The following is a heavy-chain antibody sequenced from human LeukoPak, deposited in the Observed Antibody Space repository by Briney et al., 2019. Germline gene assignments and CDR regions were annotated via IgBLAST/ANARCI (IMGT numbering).Heavy chain of an antibody. V-gene: IGHV3-30*01. D-gene: IGHD3-22*01. CDR2: ISYDGSKK. CDR3: ARGAYSSGWL. Sequence: PGGSLRLSSAASGSTLSSYSMHWARQSPVMGLEWLAFISYDGSKKEYADSVKGRFTISRDNSKNTLYLEMNSLKQDDSAVYYCARGAYSSGWLWGQGTPVTVSS. CDR1: GSTLSSYS. J-gene: IGHJ4*02.